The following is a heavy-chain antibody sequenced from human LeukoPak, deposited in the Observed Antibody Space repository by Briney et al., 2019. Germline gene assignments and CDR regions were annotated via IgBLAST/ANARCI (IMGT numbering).Heavy chain of an antibody. J-gene: IGHJ4*02. CDR3: ARLLGYCSGGSCYSIRFDY. CDR2: IKQDGSEK. Sequence: GGSLRLSCAASGFTFSSYWMSWVRQAPGKGLEWVANIKQDGSEKYYVDSVKGRFTISRDNAKNSLYLQMNSLGAEDTAVYYCARLLGYCSGGSCYSIRFDYWGQGTLVTVSS. D-gene: IGHD2-15*01. CDR1: GFTFSSYW. V-gene: IGHV3-7*01.